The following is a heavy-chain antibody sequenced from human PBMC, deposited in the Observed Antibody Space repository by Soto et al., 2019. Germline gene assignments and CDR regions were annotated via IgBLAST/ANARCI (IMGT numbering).Heavy chain of an antibody. V-gene: IGHV3-48*02. J-gene: IGHJ3*02. CDR3: ARDATLLAGAFEI. CDR2: VGSRSNTI. Sequence: EVQLVESGGGLVQPGGSLRLSCATSGFTFSLYTMGWVRQAPGKGREWVSYVGSRSNTIYYADSVKGRFTIARGNAKKSMYLQMNSLRDEDTAVYYCARDATLLAGAFEIWGQGTMVTVTS. CDR1: GFTFSLYT.